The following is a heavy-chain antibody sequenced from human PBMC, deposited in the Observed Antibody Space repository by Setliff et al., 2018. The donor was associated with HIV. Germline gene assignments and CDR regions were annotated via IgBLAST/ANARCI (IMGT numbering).Heavy chain of an antibody. V-gene: IGHV1-2*02. CDR1: GYTFTDYY. J-gene: IGHJ4*02. CDR2: FNPNNGGA. D-gene: IGHD2-8*01. Sequence: ASVKVSCKASGYTFTDYYIHWVRQAPGQGLEWMGWFNPNNGGANYARKFQGRVTMTRDTSISTAYMELSRLKSDDTAVYYCARGSPAYCTRIICRQPLGYWGQGTLVTSPQ. CDR3: ARGSPAYCTRIICRQPLGY.